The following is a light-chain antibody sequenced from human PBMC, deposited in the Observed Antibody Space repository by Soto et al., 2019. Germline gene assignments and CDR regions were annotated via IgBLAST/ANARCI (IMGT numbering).Light chain of an antibody. CDR3: QQYDTSLS. CDR2: GTS. V-gene: IGKV3-20*01. CDR1: QSASRAY. Sequence: IVLTQSPGTLSLSPGDRATLSCRASQSASRAYLAWYQQKPGQAPRLLIHGTSNKANGIPDRFSGSGSGTDFTLIISRLEPEDFAVYYWQQYDTSLSFGGGTKVEVK. J-gene: IGKJ4*01.